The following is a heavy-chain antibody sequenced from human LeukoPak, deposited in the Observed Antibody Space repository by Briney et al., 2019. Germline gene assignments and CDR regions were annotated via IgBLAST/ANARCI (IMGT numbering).Heavy chain of an antibody. V-gene: IGHV4-39*01. CDR1: GGSISSNYYC. CDR2: IDYSGST. J-gene: IGHJ4*02. D-gene: IGHD3-22*01. CDR3: ARRTYYYDSSGYPLYYFDY. Sequence: SETLSLTCTVSGGSISSNYYCWSWIRQPPGNGLEWIGSIDYSGSTYYNPSLKSRVIISIDTSKNQHSLKLSSVTAADTAVYYCARRTYYYDSSGYPLYYFDYWGQGTLVTVSS.